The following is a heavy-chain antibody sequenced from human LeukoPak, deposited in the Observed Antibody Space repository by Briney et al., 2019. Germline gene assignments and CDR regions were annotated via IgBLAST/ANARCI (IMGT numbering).Heavy chain of an antibody. CDR2: INHSGSI. CDR1: GGSFSGYY. V-gene: IGHV4-34*01. J-gene: IGHJ5*02. Sequence: SETLSLTCAVYGGSFSGYYWSWIRQPPGKGLEWIGEINHSGSINYNPSLKSRVTISVYTSKNQFSLTLSSVTAADTAVYYCARRGGPWGQGTLVTVSS. D-gene: IGHD3-16*01. CDR3: ARRGGP.